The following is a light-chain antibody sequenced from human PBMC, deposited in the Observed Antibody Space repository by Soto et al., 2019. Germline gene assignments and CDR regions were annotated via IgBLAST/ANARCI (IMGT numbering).Light chain of an antibody. CDR3: QQSYNSPPIT. CDR1: KSVLLSSNNKNY. V-gene: IGKV4-1*01. J-gene: IGKJ5*01. CDR2: ATS. Sequence: DIVITHSPGSLAVCLGERATNNCKSSKSVLLSSNNKNYLGWYQHKPGKAPKLLIYATSNLQSGVPSRFSGSGSGTDFTLTISSLQPEDFATYYCQQSYNSPPITFGQGTRLEI.